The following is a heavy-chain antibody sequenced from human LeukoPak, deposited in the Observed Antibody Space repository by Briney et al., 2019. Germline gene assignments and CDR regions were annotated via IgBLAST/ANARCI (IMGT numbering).Heavy chain of an antibody. CDR2: ISSSSSYI. CDR3: ARGYSSSWYQYYFDY. CDR1: GFTFSNYW. V-gene: IGHV3-21*01. D-gene: IGHD6-13*01. Sequence: GGSLRLSCAASGFTFSNYWMTWVRQAPGKGLEWVSSISSSSSYIYYADSVKGRFTISRDNAKNSLYLQMNSLRAEDTAVYYCARGYSSSWYQYYFDYWGQGTLVTVSS. J-gene: IGHJ4*02.